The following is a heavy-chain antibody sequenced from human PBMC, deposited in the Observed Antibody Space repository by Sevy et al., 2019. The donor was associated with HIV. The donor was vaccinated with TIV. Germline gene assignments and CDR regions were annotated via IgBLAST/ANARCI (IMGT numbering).Heavy chain of an antibody. CDR1: GGSISSGSYY. V-gene: IGHV4-61*02. Sequence: SETLSHTCTVSGGSISSGSYYWSWIRQPAGKGLEWIGRIYTSGSTNYNPSLKSRVTMSVDTSKNQFSLKLSSVTAADTAVYYCARDPGVGYDFWSGYSDYYGMDVWGQGTTVTVSS. J-gene: IGHJ6*02. D-gene: IGHD3-3*01. CDR2: IYTSGST. CDR3: ARDPGVGYDFWSGYSDYYGMDV.